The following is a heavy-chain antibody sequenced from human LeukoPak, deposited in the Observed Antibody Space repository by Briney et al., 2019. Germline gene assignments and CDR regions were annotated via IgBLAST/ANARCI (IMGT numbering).Heavy chain of an antibody. V-gene: IGHV1-46*01. D-gene: IGHD1-26*01. J-gene: IGHJ4*02. CDR1: GYTFTSYY. CDR2: INPSGGSR. CDR3: ARDLGSPWEPLDY. Sequence: ASVKVSCKASGYTFTSYYMHWVRHAPGQGLERMGIINPSGGSRSYAQKFQGRVTMTRDTSTSTVYMELSSLRAEDTAVYYCARDLGSPWEPLDYWGQGTLVTVSS.